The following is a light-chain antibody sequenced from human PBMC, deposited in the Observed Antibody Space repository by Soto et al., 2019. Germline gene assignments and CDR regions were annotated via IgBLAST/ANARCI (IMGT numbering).Light chain of an antibody. J-gene: IGKJ5*01. V-gene: IGKV1-39*01. CDR1: QTVRTY. Sequence: DIKMTQSPSSLSASVGDRVTIRCRASQTVRTYLNWYQQKPGKAPILLIYAASSLPSAVPPRFTGAGSETDFTLTISSLQPEDFGTYYCQQTNSTPITFGQGTRLEI. CDR2: AAS. CDR3: QQTNSTPIT.